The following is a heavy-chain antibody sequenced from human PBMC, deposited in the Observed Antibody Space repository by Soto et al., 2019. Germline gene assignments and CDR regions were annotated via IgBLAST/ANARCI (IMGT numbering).Heavy chain of an antibody. V-gene: IGHV1-18*01. J-gene: IGHJ4*02. Sequence: QVQLVQSGAEVKKPGASVKVSCKASGYTFTNFGISWVRQAPGQGLEWMGWISAYNGNTNYAQNFQGRVTMTTDTSTSTVYMELRSLTSDDTAVYYCARVGTPIDYWGQGTLVTVSS. D-gene: IGHD7-27*01. CDR3: ARVGTPIDY. CDR2: ISAYNGNT. CDR1: GYTFTNFG.